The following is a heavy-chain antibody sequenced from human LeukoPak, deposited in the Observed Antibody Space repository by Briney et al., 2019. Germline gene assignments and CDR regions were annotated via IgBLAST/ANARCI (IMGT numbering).Heavy chain of an antibody. CDR3: ARECYYYGSGNWFDP. D-gene: IGHD3-10*01. Sequence: PSETLSLTCAVYGGSFSGYYWSWIRQPPGKGLEWIGEINHSGSTNYNPSLKSRVTISVNTSKNQFSLKLSSVTAADTAVYYCARECYYYGSGNWFDPWGQGTLVTVSS. CDR1: GGSFSGYY. V-gene: IGHV4-34*01. CDR2: INHSGST. J-gene: IGHJ5*02.